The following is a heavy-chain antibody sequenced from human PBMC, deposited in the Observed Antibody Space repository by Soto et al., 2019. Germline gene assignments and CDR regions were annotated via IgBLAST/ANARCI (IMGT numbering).Heavy chain of an antibody. J-gene: IGHJ6*02. CDR1: GFSLSTSGMC. Sequence: GPTLVNPTQTLTLTCTFSGFSLSTSGMCVSWIRQPPGKALEWLALIDWDDDKYYSTSLKTRLTISKDTSKNQVVLKMTNMDPVDTAAYYCARISGSCSGGSCYYGGYYYYGMDVWGQGTTVTVSS. V-gene: IGHV2-70*01. CDR2: IDWDDDK. CDR3: ARISGSCSGGSCYYGGYYYYGMDV. D-gene: IGHD2-15*01.